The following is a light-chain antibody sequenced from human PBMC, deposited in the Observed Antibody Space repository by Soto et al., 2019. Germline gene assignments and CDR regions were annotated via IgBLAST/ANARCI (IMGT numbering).Light chain of an antibody. Sequence: EIVLTQSPATLSLSPGERATLSCRASQSVSSYLAWYQQKPGQAPRLLLYGASTRATDIPARFSGSGSGTEFTLTISSLQSEDFAVYYCQQYYSWPRTFGQGTKVDIK. CDR3: QQYYSWPRT. V-gene: IGKV3-15*01. J-gene: IGKJ1*01. CDR1: QSVSSY. CDR2: GAS.